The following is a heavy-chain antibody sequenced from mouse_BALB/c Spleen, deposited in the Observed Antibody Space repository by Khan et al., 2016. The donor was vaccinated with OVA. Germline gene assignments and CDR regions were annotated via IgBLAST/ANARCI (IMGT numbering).Heavy chain of an antibody. J-gene: IGHJ4*01. CDR2: ISSSGST. D-gene: IGHD2-3*01. Sequence: EVQLQESGPGLVKPSQSLSLTCTVTGYSITSDYAWNWIRQFPGNKLEWMGYISSSGSTNYNPALKSRISITRDTSNNQFFLPLNSVTTEDTATYYCARDGSRYNYAMDYWGQGTSVTVSS. CDR3: ARDGSRYNYAMDY. CDR1: GYSITSDYA. V-gene: IGHV3-2*02.